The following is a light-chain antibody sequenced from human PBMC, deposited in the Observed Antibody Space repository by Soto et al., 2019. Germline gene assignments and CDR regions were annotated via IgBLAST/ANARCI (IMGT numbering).Light chain of an antibody. CDR2: EVS. CDR3: SLYTSDSTYV. Sequence: QSLLTQPAGVAVTTVKLVTIPCTGTSSDFGSYNRVSWYQRPPGTAPKLMIYEVSNRPSGVHGRFSGSKSGNTASLNISWLQAEDEAEYYCSLYTSDSTYVFGTGTKVTVL. V-gene: IGLV2-18*01. CDR1: SSDFGSYNR. J-gene: IGLJ1*01.